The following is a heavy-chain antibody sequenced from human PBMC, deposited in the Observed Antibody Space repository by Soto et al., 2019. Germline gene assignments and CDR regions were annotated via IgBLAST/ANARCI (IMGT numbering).Heavy chain of an antibody. Sequence: GGSLRLSCAASEFTFSSYAMTWVRQAQGKGLEWVSAISGSGVSTYYADSVKGRFTISRDNSKNTLYLQMNSLRAEDTAVYYCAKDRLKLAPHYFDYWGQGTLVTSPQ. D-gene: IGHD6-13*01. V-gene: IGHV3-23*01. J-gene: IGHJ4*02. CDR1: EFTFSSYA. CDR2: ISGSGVST. CDR3: AKDRLKLAPHYFDY.